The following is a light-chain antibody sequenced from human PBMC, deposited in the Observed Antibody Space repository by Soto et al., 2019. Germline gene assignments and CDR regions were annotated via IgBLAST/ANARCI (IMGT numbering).Light chain of an antibody. Sequence: DIQMTQSPSSLSASVGDRVTITCRASQGISYYLACYQQKPGKVPKLLIYAASTRQSGVPSRFSGSGSGAGLTLTISSLQHEDVAAYYCQKYNSGTGFPFGHGTKVDIQ. J-gene: IGKJ3*01. V-gene: IGKV1-27*01. CDR2: AAS. CDR1: QGISYY. CDR3: QKYNSGTGFP.